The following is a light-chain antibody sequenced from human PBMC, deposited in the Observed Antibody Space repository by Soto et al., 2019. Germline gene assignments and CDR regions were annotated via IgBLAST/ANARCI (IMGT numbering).Light chain of an antibody. CDR2: DAS. J-gene: IGKJ1*01. Sequence: EIVLTQSPGTLSLSPGERATLSCRASQSVTSTHLAWYQQKPGQAPRLLIYDASTRATVIPDRFSGSGSGTDFTLTISRLEPEDFAVYCCQQFDGSLWTFGPGTTVEIK. CDR1: QSVTSTH. V-gene: IGKV3-20*01. CDR3: QQFDGSLWT.